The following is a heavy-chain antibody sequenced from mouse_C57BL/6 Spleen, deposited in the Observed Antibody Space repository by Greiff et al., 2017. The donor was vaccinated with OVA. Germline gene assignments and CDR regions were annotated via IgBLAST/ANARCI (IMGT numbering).Heavy chain of an antibody. CDR2: IYPGGGYT. CDR3: ARLNYGSSYYAMDY. CDR1: VYTFTNYW. J-gene: IGHJ4*01. Sequence: QVQLKESGAELVRPGTSVKMSCKASVYTFTNYWIGWAKQRPGHGLEWIGDIYPGGGYTNYNEKFKGKATLTADKSSSTAYMQFSSLTSEDSAIYYCARLNYGSSYYAMDYWGQGTSVTVSS. D-gene: IGHD1-1*01. V-gene: IGHV1-63*01.